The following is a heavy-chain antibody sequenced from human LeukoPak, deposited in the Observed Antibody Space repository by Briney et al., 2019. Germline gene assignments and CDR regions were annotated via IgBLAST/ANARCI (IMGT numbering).Heavy chain of an antibody. CDR1: GFTFSSYW. CDR2: IKQDGSEK. J-gene: IGHJ4*02. Sequence: GGSQRLSCAASGFTFSSYWMSWVRQAPGKGLEWVANIKQDGSEKYYVDSVKGRFTISRDNAKNSLYLQMNSLRAEDTAVYYCAELYGSGSYSGYWGQGTLVTVSS. V-gene: IGHV3-7*02. CDR3: AELYGSGSYSGY. D-gene: IGHD3-10*01.